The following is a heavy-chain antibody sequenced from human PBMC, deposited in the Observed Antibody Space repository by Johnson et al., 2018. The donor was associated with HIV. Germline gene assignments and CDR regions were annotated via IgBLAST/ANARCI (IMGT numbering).Heavy chain of an antibody. Sequence: QMLLVESGGGLVQPGGSLRLSCAASGFTFSDYYMSWIRQAPGKGLEWVSYISSSGSTIYYADSVKGRFTISRDNAKNSLYLQMNSLRAEDTAVYYCARERGEGGSYYSFRRDAFDIWGQGTMVTVSS. CDR2: ISSSGSTI. D-gene: IGHD1-26*01. J-gene: IGHJ3*02. CDR1: GFTFSDYY. V-gene: IGHV3-11*04. CDR3: ARERGEGGSYYSFRRDAFDI.